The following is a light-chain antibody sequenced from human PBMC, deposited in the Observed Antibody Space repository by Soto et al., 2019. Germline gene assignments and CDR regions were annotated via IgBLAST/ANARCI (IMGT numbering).Light chain of an antibody. CDR2: AAS. Sequence: ETVLTQSPSLLSLSPGERATLSCRASQNVRSSSLAWYQQKPGQAPRLLIYAASTRVTGIADRFSGSGSGTHFTLTISRLEAEDFAVYHCQQYGDSITFGGGTKVEIK. V-gene: IGKV3-20*01. CDR1: QNVRSSS. J-gene: IGKJ4*01. CDR3: QQYGDSIT.